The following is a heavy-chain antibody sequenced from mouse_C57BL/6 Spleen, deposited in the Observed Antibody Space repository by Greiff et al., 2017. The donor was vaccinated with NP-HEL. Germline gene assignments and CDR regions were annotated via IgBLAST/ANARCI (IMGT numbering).Heavy chain of an antibody. CDR1: GYAFSSSW. V-gene: IGHV1-82*01. CDR3: ARLLTGIYFDY. D-gene: IGHD4-1*01. CDR2: IYPGDGDT. J-gene: IGHJ2*01. Sequence: VQLQQSGPELVKPGASVKISCKASGYAFSSSWMNWVKQRPGKGLEWIGRIYPGDGDTNYNGKFKGKATLTADKSSSTAYMQLSSLTSEDSAVYFCARLLTGIYFDYWGQGTTLTVSS.